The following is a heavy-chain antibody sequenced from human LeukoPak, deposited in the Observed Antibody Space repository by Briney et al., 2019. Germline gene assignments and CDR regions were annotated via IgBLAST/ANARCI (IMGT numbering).Heavy chain of an antibody. CDR2: IGTAGDT. D-gene: IGHD7-27*01. CDR3: AKDGNWARFED. V-gene: IGHV3-13*01. Sequence: GGSLRLSCAACGFTFSSYDMHWVRQATGKGLEWVSAIGTAGDTYYADSVKGRFTISRDNSKNMVWLQINSPTAEDTATYYCAKDGNWARFEDWGQGTLVTVSS. CDR1: GFTFSSYD. J-gene: IGHJ4*02.